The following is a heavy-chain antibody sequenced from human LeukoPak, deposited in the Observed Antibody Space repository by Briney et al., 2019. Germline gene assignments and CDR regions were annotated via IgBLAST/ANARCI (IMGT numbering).Heavy chain of an antibody. Sequence: GASVKVSCKASGYTFTGYYMHWVRQAPGQGLEWMGWINPNSGGTNYAQKFQGRVTMTRDTSISTAYMELSRLRSEDTAVYYCATPVGILTGYYNFDYWGQGTLVTVSS. CDR1: GYTFTGYY. V-gene: IGHV1-2*02. CDR3: ATPVGILTGYYNFDY. J-gene: IGHJ4*02. CDR2: INPNSGGT. D-gene: IGHD3-9*01.